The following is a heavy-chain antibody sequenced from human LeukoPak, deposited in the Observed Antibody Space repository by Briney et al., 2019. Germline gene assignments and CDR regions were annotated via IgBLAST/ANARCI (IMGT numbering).Heavy chain of an antibody. V-gene: IGHV1-69*05. J-gene: IGHJ4*02. D-gene: IGHD6-13*01. CDR2: IIPIFGTA. CDR1: GGTFSSYA. CDR3: ARLRYSSSSSEFDY. Sequence: ASVKVSYKASGGTFSSYAISWVRQAPGQGLEWMGGIIPIFGTANYAQKFQGRVTITTDESTSTAYMELSSLRSEDTAVYYCARLRYSSSSSEFDYWGQGTPVTVSS.